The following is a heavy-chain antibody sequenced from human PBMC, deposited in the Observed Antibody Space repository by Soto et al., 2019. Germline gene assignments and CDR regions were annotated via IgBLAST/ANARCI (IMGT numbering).Heavy chain of an antibody. CDR2: ISYDGSNK. CDR3: AKGGLPHDCSSTSCYIPLWYYYGMDV. V-gene: IGHV3-30*18. D-gene: IGHD2-2*02. Sequence: QVQLVESGGGVVQPGRSLRLSCAASGFTFSSYGMHWVRQAPGKGLEWVAVISYDGSNKYYADSVKGRFTISRDNSKNTLYLQMHSLRAEDTAVYYCAKGGLPHDCSSTSCYIPLWYYYGMDVWGQGTTVTVSS. CDR1: GFTFSSYG. J-gene: IGHJ6*02.